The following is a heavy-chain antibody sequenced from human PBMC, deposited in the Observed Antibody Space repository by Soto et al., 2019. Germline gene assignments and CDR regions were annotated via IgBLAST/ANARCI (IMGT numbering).Heavy chain of an antibody. J-gene: IGHJ4*02. CDR3: AKATTSSGYYFDY. V-gene: IGHV3-9*01. CDR2: ISWNSGSI. Sequence: EVQLVESGGGLVQPGRSLRLSCAASGFTFDDYAMHWVRQAPGKGLEWVSGISWNSGSIGYADSVKGRFTISRDNAKNSLYLQMNSLRAEDTDLYYCAKATTSSGYYFDYWGQGTLVTVSS. CDR1: GFTFDDYA. D-gene: IGHD3-22*01.